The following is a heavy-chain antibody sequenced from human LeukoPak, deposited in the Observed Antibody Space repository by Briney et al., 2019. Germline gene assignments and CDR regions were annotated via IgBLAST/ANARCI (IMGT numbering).Heavy chain of an antibody. CDR1: GFTFSSYG. CDR3: AREYDFWSGKRGLDY. Sequence: GGSLRLSCAASGFTFSSYGMHWVRQAPGKGLEWVAVISYDGSNKYYADSVKGRFTIPRDNSKNTLYLQMNSLRAEDTAVYYCAREYDFWSGKRGLDYWGQGTLVTVSS. V-gene: IGHV3-30*03. CDR2: ISYDGSNK. D-gene: IGHD3-3*01. J-gene: IGHJ4*02.